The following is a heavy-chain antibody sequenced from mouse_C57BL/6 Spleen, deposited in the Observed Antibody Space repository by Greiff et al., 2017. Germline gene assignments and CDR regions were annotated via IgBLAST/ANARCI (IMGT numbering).Heavy chain of an antibody. J-gene: IGHJ2*01. V-gene: IGHV1-81*01. D-gene: IGHD1-1*01. CDR2: IYPRSGNT. CDR3: ARSITTVGYFDY. Sequence: VQLQQSGAELARPGASVKLSCKASGYTFTSYGISWVKQRTGPGLEWIGEIYPRSGNTYYNEKFKGKATLTADKYSSTAYMELRSLTSEDSAVYFCARSITTVGYFDYWGQGTTLTVSS. CDR1: GYTFTSYG.